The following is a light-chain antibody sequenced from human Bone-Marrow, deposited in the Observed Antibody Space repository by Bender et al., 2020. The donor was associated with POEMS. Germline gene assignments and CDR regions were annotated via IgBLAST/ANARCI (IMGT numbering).Light chain of an antibody. CDR1: SSNIGAGYE. V-gene: IGLV1-40*01. CDR2: GNT. CDR3: AVWDDSLNGWV. Sequence: QSVLTQPPSVSGAPGQRVTISCTGSSSNIGAGYEVHWYQQLPGTAPKLLIYGNTNRPSGVPDRFSGSQSGTSASLAISGLQSEDEADYYCAVWDDSLNGWVFGGGTKLTVL. J-gene: IGLJ3*02.